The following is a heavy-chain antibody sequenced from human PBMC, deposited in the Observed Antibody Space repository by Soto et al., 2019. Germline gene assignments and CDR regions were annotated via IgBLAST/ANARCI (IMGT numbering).Heavy chain of an antibody. D-gene: IGHD7-27*01. CDR1: GGPVRSNY. V-gene: IGHV3-66*01. CDR2: IYSGGST. J-gene: IGHJ4*02. Sequence: GGSLRLSCAATGGPVRSNYMGWVRQATGQGLGGGAVIYSGGSTYYADSVKGRFTISRDNSKNTLYLQMNGLGAEDTAVYYCARNGSNWGGVYFDYWGQGT. CDR3: ARNGSNWGGVYFDY.